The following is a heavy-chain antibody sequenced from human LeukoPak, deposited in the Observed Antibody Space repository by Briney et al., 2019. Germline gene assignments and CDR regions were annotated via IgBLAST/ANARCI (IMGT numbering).Heavy chain of an antibody. CDR3: ARGGSEYYFDY. Sequence: GGLRLSCAASGFTFSSYSMNWVRQAPGKGLEWVSSISSSCSYIYYADSVKGRFTISRDNAENSLYLQMNSLRAEDTAVYYCARGGSEYYFDYWGQGTLVTVSS. V-gene: IGHV3-21*01. CDR2: ISSSCSYI. CDR1: GFTFSSYS. J-gene: IGHJ4*02. D-gene: IGHD1-26*01.